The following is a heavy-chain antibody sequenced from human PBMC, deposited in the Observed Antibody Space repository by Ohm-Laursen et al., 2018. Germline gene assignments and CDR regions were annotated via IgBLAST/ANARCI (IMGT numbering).Heavy chain of an antibody. J-gene: IGHJ4*02. CDR3: VRVDWASGSWQRGIDY. D-gene: IGHD6-13*01. CDR1: GFTFSSYS. V-gene: IGHV3-21*01. Sequence: SLRLSCTASGFTFSSYSMNWVRQAPGKGLEWVSSISSSSSYIYYADSVKGRFTISRDNAKNSLYLQMNSLRAADTALYYCVRVDWASGSWQRGIDYWGQGTLVTVSS. CDR2: ISSSSSYI.